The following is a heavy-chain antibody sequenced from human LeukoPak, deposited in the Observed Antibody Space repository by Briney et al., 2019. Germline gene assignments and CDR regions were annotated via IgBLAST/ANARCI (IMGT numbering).Heavy chain of an antibody. D-gene: IGHD1-7*01. CDR3: ARVNYWLLDY. CDR1: GGSISSGGYY. Sequence: SETLSLTCTVSGGSISSGGYYWSWIRQHPGKXXXWIGYIYYSGSTYYNPSLKSRVTISVDTSKNQFSLKLSSVTAADTAVYYCARVNYWLLDYWGQGTLVTVSS. J-gene: IGHJ4*02. CDR2: IYYSGST. V-gene: IGHV4-31*03.